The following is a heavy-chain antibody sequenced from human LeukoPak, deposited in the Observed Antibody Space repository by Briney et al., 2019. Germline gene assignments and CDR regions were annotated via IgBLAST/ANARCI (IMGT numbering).Heavy chain of an antibody. Sequence: PGGSLRLSCAASGFTVSTNYMSWVRQAPGKGLEWVSVIYSGGSTYYADSVKGRFNISRDNSKNTLYLQMNSLRAGDTAVYYCAKSSYYDSSGFYREYYFDYWGQGTLVPVSS. CDR2: IYSGGST. D-gene: IGHD3-22*01. CDR1: GFTVSTNY. J-gene: IGHJ4*02. CDR3: AKSSYYDSSGFYREYYFDY. V-gene: IGHV3-53*01.